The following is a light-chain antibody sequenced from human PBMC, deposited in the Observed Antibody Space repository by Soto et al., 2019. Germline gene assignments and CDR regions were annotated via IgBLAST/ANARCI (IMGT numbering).Light chain of an antibody. CDR2: DAS. CDR3: QQYITYST. CDR1: QSLRGW. V-gene: IGKV1-5*01. Sequence: DIQMTQSPSTLSASVGDRVTITCRASQSLRGWLAWYQQRPGKAPKALIYDASTLASGVPSRFNGSGSGTEFTLTISSLQPDDFATYYCQQYITYSTCGQGTRREIK. J-gene: IGKJ5*01.